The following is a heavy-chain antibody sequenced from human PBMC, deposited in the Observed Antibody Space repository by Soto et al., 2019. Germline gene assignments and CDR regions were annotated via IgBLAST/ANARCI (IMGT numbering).Heavy chain of an antibody. J-gene: IGHJ4*02. D-gene: IGHD3-9*01. CDR2: ISGIGGST. CDR3: AKVRYFDWSFDY. V-gene: IGHV3-23*01. Sequence: PGGSLRLSCAASGFTFSSYAMSWVRQAPGKGLEWVSAISGIGGSTYYADSVKGRFTISRDNSKNTLYLQMNSLRAEDTAVYYCAKVRYFDWSFDYWGQGTLVTVSS. CDR1: GFTFSSYA.